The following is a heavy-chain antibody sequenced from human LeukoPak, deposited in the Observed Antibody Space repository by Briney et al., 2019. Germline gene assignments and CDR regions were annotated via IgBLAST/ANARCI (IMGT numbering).Heavy chain of an antibody. Sequence: GASVKVSCKASGYTFTIYYIHWVRQAPGQGLEWMGLINPSGGSTNYAQKFQGRVTMTRDTSTSTVYMELSSLRSEDTAVYYCARLTAYYYMDVWGKGTTVTVSS. D-gene: IGHD5-18*01. CDR1: GYTFTIYY. CDR3: ARLTAYYYMDV. J-gene: IGHJ6*03. V-gene: IGHV1-46*01. CDR2: INPSGGST.